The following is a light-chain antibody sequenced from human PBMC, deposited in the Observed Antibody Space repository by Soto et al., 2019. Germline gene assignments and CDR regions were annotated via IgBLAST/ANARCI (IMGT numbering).Light chain of an antibody. Sequence: QSVLTQPPSVSGALGQRVTISCTGRSSNIGAGYDVHWYQQLPGTAPKLLIYRNINRPSGVPDRFSGSQSGTSASLAITGLQAEDEADYFCSSYAGSNKYVFGSGTKLTVL. V-gene: IGLV1-40*01. CDR1: SSNIGAGYD. CDR3: SSYAGSNKYV. CDR2: RNI. J-gene: IGLJ1*01.